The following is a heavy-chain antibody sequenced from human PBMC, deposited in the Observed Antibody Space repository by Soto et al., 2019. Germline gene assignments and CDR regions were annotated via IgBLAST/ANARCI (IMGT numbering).Heavy chain of an antibody. V-gene: IGHV1-3*01. CDR1: VYTFTSYA. CDR3: ARAPIYSYGSWLQGSFDY. Sequence: ASVKVSCKASVYTFTSYAMHWVRQAPGQRLEWMGWINAGNGNTKYSQKFQGRVTITRDTSASTAYMELSSLRSEDTAVYYCARAPIYSYGSWLQGSFDYWGQGTLVTV. J-gene: IGHJ4*02. D-gene: IGHD3-10*01. CDR2: INAGNGNT.